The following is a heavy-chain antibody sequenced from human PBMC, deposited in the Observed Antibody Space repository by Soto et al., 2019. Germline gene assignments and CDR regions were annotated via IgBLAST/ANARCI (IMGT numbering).Heavy chain of an antibody. CDR1: GYTLTELS. J-gene: IGHJ4*02. CDR3: ATGYSSGWLGEFDY. Sequence: ASVKVSCKVSGYTLTELSMHWVRQAPGKGLEWMGGFDPEDGETIYAQKFQGRVTMTEDTSTDTAYMELSSLRSEDTAVYYCATGYSSGWLGEFDYWGQGTLVTVSS. D-gene: IGHD6-19*01. CDR2: FDPEDGET. V-gene: IGHV1-24*01.